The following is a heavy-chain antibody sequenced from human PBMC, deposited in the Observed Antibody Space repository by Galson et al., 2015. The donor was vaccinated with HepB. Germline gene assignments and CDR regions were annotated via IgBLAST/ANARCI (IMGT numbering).Heavy chain of an antibody. CDR2: INPNSGGT. J-gene: IGHJ5*02. Sequence: SVKVSCKASGYTFTGYYMHWVRQAPGQGLEWMGWINPNSGGTNYAQKFQGRVTMTRDTSISTAYMELSRLRSDDTAVYYCARGGNTVLILNWFDPWGQGTLVTVSS. CDR1: GYTFTGYY. V-gene: IGHV1-2*02. D-gene: IGHD2-8*01. CDR3: ARGGNTVLILNWFDP.